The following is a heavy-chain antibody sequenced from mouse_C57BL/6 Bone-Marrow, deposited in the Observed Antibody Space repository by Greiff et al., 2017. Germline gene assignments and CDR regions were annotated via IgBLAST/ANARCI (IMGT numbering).Heavy chain of an antibody. J-gene: IGHJ3*01. CDR3: TRYSNYGGFAY. V-gene: IGHV1-15*01. Sequence: ESGAELVRPGASVTLSCKASGYTFTDYEMHWVKQTPVHGLEWIGAIDPETGGTAYNQKFKGKAILTADKSSSTAYMELRSLTSEDSAVYYCTRYSNYGGFAYWGQGTLVTVSA. D-gene: IGHD2-5*01. CDR2: IDPETGGT. CDR1: GYTFTDYE.